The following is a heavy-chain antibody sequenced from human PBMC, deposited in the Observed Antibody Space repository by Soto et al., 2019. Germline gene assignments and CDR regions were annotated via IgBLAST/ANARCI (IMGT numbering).Heavy chain of an antibody. D-gene: IGHD6-6*01. CDR1: GYTFTIYY. CDR2: INPSGGST. V-gene: IGHV1-46*03. CDR3: ARDGPGTSSYYYYYYYMDV. Sequence: ASVKVSCKASGYTFTIYYMHWVRQAPGQGLEWMGIINPSGGSTSYAQKFQGRVTMTRDTSTSTVYKELSSLRSEDTAVYYCARDGPGTSSYYYYYYYMDVWGKGTTVSVSS. J-gene: IGHJ6*03.